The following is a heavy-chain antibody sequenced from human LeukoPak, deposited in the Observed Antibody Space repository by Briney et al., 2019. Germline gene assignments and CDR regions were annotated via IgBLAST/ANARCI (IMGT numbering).Heavy chain of an antibody. CDR2: ISGSGGST. V-gene: IGHV3-23*01. J-gene: IGHJ3*02. CDR1: GFTFSSYA. Sequence: GGSLRLSCAASGFTFSSYAMSWVRQAPGKGLEWVSAISGSGGSTYYADSVKGRFTISRDNSKNTLYLQMNSLRAEDTAVYYCASQAGGYYDSSGYYTRGAFDIWGQGTMVTVSS. D-gene: IGHD3-22*01. CDR3: ASQAGGYYDSSGYYTRGAFDI.